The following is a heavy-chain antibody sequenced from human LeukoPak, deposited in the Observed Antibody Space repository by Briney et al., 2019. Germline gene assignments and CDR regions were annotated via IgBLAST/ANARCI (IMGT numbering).Heavy chain of an antibody. V-gene: IGHV3-21*01. D-gene: IGHD1-1*01. Sequence: AGGSLRLSCAASGFNLNSYMLNWVRQAPGKGLEWVSSISSTGSYIYYADSVKGRFTISRDNPGNVVYLQMDSLRAEDTAVYYCTRVAQSGPTGWFDPWGQGTLVTVSS. J-gene: IGHJ5*02. CDR1: GFNLNSYM. CDR2: ISSTGSYI. CDR3: TRVAQSGPTGWFDP.